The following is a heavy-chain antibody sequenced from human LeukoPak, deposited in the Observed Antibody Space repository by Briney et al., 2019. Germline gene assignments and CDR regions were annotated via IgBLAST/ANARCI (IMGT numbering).Heavy chain of an antibody. CDR1: GGSISSGGYY. CDR3: ARSGDGYNIGPYYYYGMDV. J-gene: IGHJ6*02. CDR2: IYYSGST. D-gene: IGHD5-24*01. Sequence: NPSQTLSLTRTVSGGSISSGGYYWSWIRQPPGKGLEWIGYIYYSGSTYYSPSLKSRVTISVDTSKNQFSLKLSSVTAADTAVYYCARSGDGYNIGPYYYYGMDVWGQGTTVTVSS. V-gene: IGHV4-30-4*08.